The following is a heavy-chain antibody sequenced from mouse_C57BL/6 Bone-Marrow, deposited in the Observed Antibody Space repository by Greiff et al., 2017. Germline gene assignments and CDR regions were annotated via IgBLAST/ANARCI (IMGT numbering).Heavy chain of an antibody. V-gene: IGHV1-82*01. D-gene: IGHD3-2*02. Sequence: VKLQESGPELVKPGASVKISCKASGYAFSSSWMNWVKQRPGKGLEWIGRIYPGDGDTNYNGKFKGKATLTADKSSSTAYMQLSSLTSEDSAVYFCARGDSSGYGNYFDYWGQGTTLTVSS. CDR1: GYAFSSSW. J-gene: IGHJ2*01. CDR3: ARGDSSGYGNYFDY. CDR2: IYPGDGDT.